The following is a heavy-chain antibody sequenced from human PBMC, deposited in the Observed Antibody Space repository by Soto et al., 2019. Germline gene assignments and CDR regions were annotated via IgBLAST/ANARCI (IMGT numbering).Heavy chain of an antibody. D-gene: IGHD6-6*01. CDR2: IIPIFGTA. Sequence: QVQLVQSGAEVKKPGSSVKVSCKASGGTFSSYAISWVRQAPGQGLEWMGGIIPIFGTANYAQKFQGRVTITADESTSTAYMELSSLRSEDTAVYYCARERGSSSSHIRNFERSFDYWGQGTLVTVSS. CDR3: ARERGSSSSHIRNFERSFDY. J-gene: IGHJ4*02. V-gene: IGHV1-69*01. CDR1: GGTFSSYA.